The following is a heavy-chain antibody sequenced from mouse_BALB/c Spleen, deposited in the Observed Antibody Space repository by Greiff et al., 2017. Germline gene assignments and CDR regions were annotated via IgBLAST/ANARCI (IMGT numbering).Heavy chain of an antibody. Sequence: VQLVESGPGLVKPSQSLSLTCTVTGYSITSDYAWNWIRQFPGNKLEWMGYISYSGSTSYNPSLKSRISITRDTSKNQFFLQLNSVTTEDTATYYCALYDYDEDGFAYWGQGTLVTVSA. CDR3: ALYDYDEDGFAY. D-gene: IGHD2-4*01. V-gene: IGHV3-2*02. CDR1: GYSITSDYA. J-gene: IGHJ3*01. CDR2: ISYSGST.